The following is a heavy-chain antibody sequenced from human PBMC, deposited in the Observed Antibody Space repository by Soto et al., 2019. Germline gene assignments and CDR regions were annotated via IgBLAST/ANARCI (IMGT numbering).Heavy chain of an antibody. V-gene: IGHV3-30*18. CDR3: AKNLVLRGPYYFDF. CDR1: GFTFSDYG. Sequence: GGSLRLSCAASGFTFSDYGMHWVRQAPDKGLEWVSVISYDGSNTYYADSVKGRFTISRDNSKNTLYLEMNSLRTEDTALYFCAKNLVLRGPYYFDFWGQGTLVTVSS. D-gene: IGHD3-10*01. CDR2: ISYDGSNT. J-gene: IGHJ4*02.